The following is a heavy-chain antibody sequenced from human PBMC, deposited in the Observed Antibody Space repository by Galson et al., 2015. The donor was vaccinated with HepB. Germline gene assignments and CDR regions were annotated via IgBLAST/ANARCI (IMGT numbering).Heavy chain of an antibody. CDR2: IWYDGSNK. D-gene: IGHD2-21*01. CDR1: GFTFSSYG. J-gene: IGHJ4*02. Sequence: SLRLSCAASGFTFSSYGMHWARQAPGKGLEWVAVIWYDGSNKYYADSVKGRFTISRDNSKNTLYLQMNSLRAEDTAVYYCARDRDCGGDCYSSVSSFDYWGQGTLVTVSS. CDR3: ARDRDCGGDCYSSVSSFDY. V-gene: IGHV3-33*01.